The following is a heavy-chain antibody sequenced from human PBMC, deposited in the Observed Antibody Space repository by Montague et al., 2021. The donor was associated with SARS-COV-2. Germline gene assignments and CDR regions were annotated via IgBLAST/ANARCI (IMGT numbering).Heavy chain of an antibody. CDR3: ARSVVGGTYRHTRWFDP. D-gene: IGHD3-16*02. V-gene: IGHV4-59*13. J-gene: IGHJ5*02. CDR2: TYYSGVA. CDR1: GDSMRSSY. Sequence: ETLSLTCTVSGDSMRSSYWNWIRQPPGKGLESIGYTYYSGVANYNPSLRSRVTISLDTSKNQFSLNLRSVTAADTAVYYCARSVVGGTYRHTRWFDPWGQGTLVTVFS.